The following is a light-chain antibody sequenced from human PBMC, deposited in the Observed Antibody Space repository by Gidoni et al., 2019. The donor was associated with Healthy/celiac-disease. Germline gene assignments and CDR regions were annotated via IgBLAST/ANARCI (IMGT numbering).Light chain of an antibody. J-gene: IGLJ2*01. CDR1: SSDVGGYNY. Sequence: QSALTQPASVSGSPGQSITISCTGTSSDVGGYNYVSWYHQHPGKAPKLMIYEFSNRPSGVSNRFSGSKSRNTASLTISGLQAEDEADYYCSSYTSSSTLVVFGGGTKLTVL. CDR2: EFS. V-gene: IGLV2-14*01. CDR3: SSYTSSSTLVV.